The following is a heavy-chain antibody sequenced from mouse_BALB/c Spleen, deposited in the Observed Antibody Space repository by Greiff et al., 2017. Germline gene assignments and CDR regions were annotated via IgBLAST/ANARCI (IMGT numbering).Heavy chain of an antibody. CDR2: ISSGSSTI. D-gene: IGHD5-1*01. V-gene: IGHV5-17*02. Sequence: EVQGVESGGGLVQPGGSRKLSCAASGFTFSSFGMHWVSQAPEKGLEWVAYISSGSSTIYYADKVKGRFTISRDNPKNTLYLQMTSLRSEDTAMYYCARDLPYAMDYWGQGTSVTVSS. J-gene: IGHJ4*01. CDR3: ARDLPYAMDY. CDR1: GFTFSSFG.